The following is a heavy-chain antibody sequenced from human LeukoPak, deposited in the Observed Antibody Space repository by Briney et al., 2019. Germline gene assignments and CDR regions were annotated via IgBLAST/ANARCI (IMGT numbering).Heavy chain of an antibody. D-gene: IGHD3-3*01. CDR2: ISSSSSTI. CDR1: GFTFSSYS. J-gene: IGHJ6*02. Sequence: GGSLRLSCAASGFTFSSYSMNWVRQAPGKGLEWVSYISSSSSTIYYADSVKGRFTISRDNAKNSLYLQMNSLRAEDTAVYYCASAPYYDFWSGWNYYYYYGMDVWGQGTTVTVSS. CDR3: ASAPYYDFWSGWNYYYYYGMDV. V-gene: IGHV3-48*04.